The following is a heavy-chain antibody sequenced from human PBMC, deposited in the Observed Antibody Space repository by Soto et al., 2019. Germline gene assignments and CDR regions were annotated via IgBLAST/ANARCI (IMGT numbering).Heavy chain of an antibody. J-gene: IGHJ3*02. Sequence: PSETLSLTCAVYGGSFSGYYWSWIRQPPGQGLEWIGEINHRGSTNYNPSLNSRVTISVDTTKNQFSLKLSSVTAADTALYYFARNVDCGGNCYSDAFESWGQETMVTVSS. CDR2: INHRGST. CDR1: GGSFSGYY. V-gene: IGHV4-34*01. D-gene: IGHD2-21*01. CDR3: ARNVDCGGNCYSDAFES.